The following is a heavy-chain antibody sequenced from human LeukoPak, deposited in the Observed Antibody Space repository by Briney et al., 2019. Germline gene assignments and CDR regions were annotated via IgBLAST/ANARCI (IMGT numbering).Heavy chain of an antibody. Sequence: QTLSLTCTFSGFSPRTSGMRVSWIRQPPGKALEWLARIDWDDDKFYRTSLKTRLTISKDTSKSQVVLTMTNMDPVDTATYYCARIGDGYNLDYWGQGTLVTVSS. V-gene: IGHV2-70*04. CDR2: IDWDDDK. D-gene: IGHD5-24*01. CDR3: ARIGDGYNLDY. J-gene: IGHJ4*02. CDR1: GFSPRTSGMR.